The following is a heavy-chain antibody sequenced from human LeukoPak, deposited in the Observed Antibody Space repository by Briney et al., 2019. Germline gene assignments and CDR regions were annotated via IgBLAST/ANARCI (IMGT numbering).Heavy chain of an antibody. CDR3: GRGGGGGIAVAGGAFDI. CDR1: GFTVSSNY. D-gene: IGHD6-19*01. CDR2: IYSGGST. V-gene: IGHV3-66*01. J-gene: IGHJ3*02. Sequence: PGGSLRLSCAASGFTVSSNYMSWVRQAPGKGLEWVSVIYSGGSTYYADSVKGRFTISRDNSKNTLYLQMNSLRAEDTAVYYWGRGGGGGIAVAGGAFDIWGQGTMVTVSS.